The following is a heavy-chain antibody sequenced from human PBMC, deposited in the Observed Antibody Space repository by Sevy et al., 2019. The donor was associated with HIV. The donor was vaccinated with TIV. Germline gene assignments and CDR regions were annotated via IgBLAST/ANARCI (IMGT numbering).Heavy chain of an antibody. Sequence: GGSLRLSCAASGFTFRTYAMTWVRQAPGKGLEWVSVMSCSGGDTYYAHSVKGRFTISRDNSNNTLYLQMNSLRAEDTAVYYCAKDRVSGTYYTGDFYYWGQGTLVTVSS. CDR3: AKDRVSGTYYTGDFYY. CDR1: GFTFRTYA. D-gene: IGHD3-10*01. CDR2: MSCSGGDT. V-gene: IGHV3-23*01. J-gene: IGHJ4*02.